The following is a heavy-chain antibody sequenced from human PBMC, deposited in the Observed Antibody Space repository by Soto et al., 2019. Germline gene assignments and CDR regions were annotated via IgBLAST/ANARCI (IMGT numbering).Heavy chain of an antibody. J-gene: IGHJ5*02. Sequence: GASVKVSCKAPGYSLSGYYLHWVRQAPGQGPEWMGWINPNSGGTKYVQKFQGRVTMTRDTSISTVYLELSRLRSDDTAVYYGARGWGIAAPGPNWFDPWGQGTLVTVSS. CDR2: INPNSGGT. D-gene: IGHD6-13*01. CDR3: ARGWGIAAPGPNWFDP. V-gene: IGHV1-2*02. CDR1: GYSLSGYY.